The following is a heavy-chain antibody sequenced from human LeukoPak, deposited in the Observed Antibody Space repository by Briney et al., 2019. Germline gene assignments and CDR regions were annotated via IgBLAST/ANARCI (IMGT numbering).Heavy chain of an antibody. CDR2: ISSSRSYI. CDR1: RFTFSSYS. V-gene: IGHV3-21*01. J-gene: IGHJ4*02. CDR3: ARFRGGSSGWYTNDY. Sequence: PGGSLRLSCAASRFTFSSYSMNWVRQAPGKGLEWVSFISSSRSYIYYADSVKGRFTISRDNAKNSLYLLMNSLRAEDTAVYYCARFRGGSSGWYTNDYWGQGTLVTVSS. D-gene: IGHD6-19*01.